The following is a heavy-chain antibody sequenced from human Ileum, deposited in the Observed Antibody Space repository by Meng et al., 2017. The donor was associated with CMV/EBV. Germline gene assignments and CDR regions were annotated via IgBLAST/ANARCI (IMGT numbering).Heavy chain of an antibody. Sequence: ASVKVSCKVSGYTLTELSRHWVRQAPGKGLEWMGGFDPEDGETIYAQKFQGRVTMTEDTSTDTAYMELSSLRGGDTGVYYCAKHGDYSNAYFDSWGQGTLVTVSS. CDR2: FDPEDGET. D-gene: IGHD4-11*01. V-gene: IGHV1-24*01. J-gene: IGHJ4*02. CDR1: GYTLTELS. CDR3: AKHGDYSNAYFDS.